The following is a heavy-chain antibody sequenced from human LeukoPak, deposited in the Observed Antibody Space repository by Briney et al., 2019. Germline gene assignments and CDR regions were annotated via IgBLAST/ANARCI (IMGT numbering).Heavy chain of an antibody. V-gene: IGHV3-11*01. CDR3: ARALSGSSSGYYYYGMDV. CDR1: GFTLSDYY. CDR2: ISRGGSTI. D-gene: IGHD6-6*01. Sequence: GGSLRLSCAASGFTLSDYYMSWLRQAPGKGLEWISHISRGGSTIYYADSVKGRFTISRDNAKNSLYLQMDSLRVEDTAMYYCARALSGSSSGYYYYGMDVWGQGTTVTVSS. J-gene: IGHJ6*02.